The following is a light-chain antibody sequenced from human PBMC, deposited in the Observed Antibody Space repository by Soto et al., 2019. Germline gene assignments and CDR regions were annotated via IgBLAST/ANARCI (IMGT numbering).Light chain of an antibody. CDR1: QSVSSSY. CDR3: QQYGTTPWT. CDR2: GTS. V-gene: IGKV3-20*01. J-gene: IGKJ1*01. Sequence: IVLPQSPGTLSLSPGERATLSCRASQSVSSSYLAWYQHKPGQAPRLLISGTSSRATGIPDRFSGSGAGTDFTLTISRLEPEDFAVYYCQQYGTTPWTFGQGTKVDIK.